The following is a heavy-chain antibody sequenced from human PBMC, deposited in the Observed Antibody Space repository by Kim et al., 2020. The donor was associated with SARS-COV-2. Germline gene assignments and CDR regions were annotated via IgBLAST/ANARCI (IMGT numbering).Heavy chain of an antibody. Sequence: SGKGRFTISRDNPKNTLYLQMNSLRADDPAVYYCAKEPGDVLAGYYNRFDHWGQGILVTVSS. J-gene: IGHJ4*02. D-gene: IGHD3-9*01. CDR3: AKEPGDVLAGYYNRFDH. V-gene: IGHV3-23*01.